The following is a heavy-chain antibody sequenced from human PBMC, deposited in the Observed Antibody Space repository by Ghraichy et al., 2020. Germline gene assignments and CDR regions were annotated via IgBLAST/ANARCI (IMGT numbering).Heavy chain of an antibody. CDR1: GYTFTGYY. CDR3: ARGPQPNVIYNWFDP. D-gene: IGHD2/OR15-2a*01. V-gene: IGHV1-2*02. CDR2: INPNSGGT. Sequence: ASVTVSCKASGYTFTGYYMHWVRQAPGQGLEWMGWINPNSGGTNYAQKFQGRVTMTRDTSISTAYMELSRLRSDDTAVYYCARGPQPNVIYNWFDPWGQGTLVTVSS. J-gene: IGHJ5*02.